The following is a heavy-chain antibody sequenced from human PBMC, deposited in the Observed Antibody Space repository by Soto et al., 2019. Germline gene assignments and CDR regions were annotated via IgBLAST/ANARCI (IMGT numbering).Heavy chain of an antibody. V-gene: IGHV3-30*18. J-gene: IGHJ6*02. Sequence: QVQLVESGGGVVQPGRSLRLSCAASGFTFGSYGMHWVRQAPGKGLECVAVISYDGSNKYYADSVKGRFTISRDNSKNTLYLQMSSLRAEDTAVYYCAKDRGIAVAGTYYYGMDVWGQGTTVTVSS. CDR3: AKDRGIAVAGTYYYGMDV. CDR1: GFTFGSYG. CDR2: ISYDGSNK. D-gene: IGHD6-19*01.